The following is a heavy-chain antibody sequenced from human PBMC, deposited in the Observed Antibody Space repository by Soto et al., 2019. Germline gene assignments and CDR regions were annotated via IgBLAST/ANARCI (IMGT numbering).Heavy chain of an antibody. CDR1: GDSISTVDYF. J-gene: IGHJ5*01. V-gene: IGHV4-30-4*01. CDR2: IYKSTTT. CDR3: ARGRYCLTGRCFPNWFES. D-gene: IGHD2-15*01. Sequence: LSETLSLTCSVSGDSISTVDYFWAWIRQPPGQALEYIGYIYKSTTTYYNPSFESRVAISLDTSKSQFSLTVTSVTAADTAVYFCARGRYCLTGRCFPNWFESWGKGTLVTGPS.